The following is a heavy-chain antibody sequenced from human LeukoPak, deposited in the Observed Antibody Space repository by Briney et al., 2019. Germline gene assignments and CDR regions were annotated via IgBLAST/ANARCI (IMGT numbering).Heavy chain of an antibody. D-gene: IGHD2-15*01. CDR2: ISAYNGNT. CDR3: ARDSLRDCSGGSCYPGV. J-gene: IGHJ4*02. V-gene: IGHV1-18*01. CDR1: GYTFTSYG. Sequence: ASVKVSCKASGYTFTSYGISWVRQAPGQGLEWMGWISAYNGNTNYAQKLQGRVTMTTDTSTSTAYMELRSLRSDDTAVHYCARDSLRDCSGGSCYPGVWGQGTLVTVSS.